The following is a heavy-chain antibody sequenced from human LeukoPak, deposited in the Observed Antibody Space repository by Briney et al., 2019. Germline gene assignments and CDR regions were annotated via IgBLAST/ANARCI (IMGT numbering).Heavy chain of an antibody. CDR3: AGGIITIFGVVIMDYYCYMDV. CDR1: GYTFTSYG. Sequence: ASVKVSCKASGYTFTSYGISWVRQAPGQALEWMGWISAYNGNTNYAQKLQGRVTMTTDTSTSTAYMELSSLRSEDTAVYYCAGGIITIFGVVIMDYYCYMDVWGKGTTVTVSS. CDR2: ISAYNGNT. D-gene: IGHD3-3*01. V-gene: IGHV1-18*01. J-gene: IGHJ6*03.